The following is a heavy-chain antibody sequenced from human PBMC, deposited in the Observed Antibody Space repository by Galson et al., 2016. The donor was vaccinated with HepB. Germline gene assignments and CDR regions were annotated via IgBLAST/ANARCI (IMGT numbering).Heavy chain of an antibody. CDR2: IYYTGST. Sequence: SETLSLTCDVSGASTSNINWWTWIRQSPGRGMEWIGEIYYTGSTNYNLSLKGRVSISLDKSRKVLSLKVASVTAADSAVYYCARDAASTSDYWGQGTPVTVSS. D-gene: IGHD2-15*01. V-gene: IGHV4-4*02. CDR3: ARDAASTSDY. J-gene: IGHJ4*02. CDR1: GASTSNINW.